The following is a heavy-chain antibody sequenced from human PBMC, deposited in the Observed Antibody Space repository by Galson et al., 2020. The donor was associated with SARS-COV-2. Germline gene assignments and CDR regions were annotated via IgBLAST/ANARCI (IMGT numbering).Heavy chain of an antibody. CDR2: IYYSGST. CDR3: ARGVYSRSSWELIHYGMDV. Sequence: SETLFLTCTVSGGSVSSGSYYWSWIRQPPGKGLEWIGYIYYSGSTNYNPSLKSRVTISVDTSKNQFSLKLSSVTAADTAVYYCARGVYSRSSWELIHYGMDVWGQGTTVTVSS. D-gene: IGHD6-6*01. V-gene: IGHV4-61*01. J-gene: IGHJ6*02. CDR1: GGSVSSGSYY.